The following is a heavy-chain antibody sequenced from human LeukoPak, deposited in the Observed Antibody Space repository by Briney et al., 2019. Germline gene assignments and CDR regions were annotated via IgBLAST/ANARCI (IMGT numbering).Heavy chain of an antibody. J-gene: IGHJ4*02. CDR2: IYCSGST. D-gene: IGHD1-26*01. Sequence: SETLSLTCTVSGGSISSHYWSWIRQPPGKGLEWIGYIYCSGSTNYNPSLKSRVTISVDTSKSQFSLKLSSVTAADTAVYYSARESWELLGGAFDYWGQGTLVPVSS. V-gene: IGHV4-59*11. CDR3: ARESWELLGGAFDY. CDR1: GGSISSHY.